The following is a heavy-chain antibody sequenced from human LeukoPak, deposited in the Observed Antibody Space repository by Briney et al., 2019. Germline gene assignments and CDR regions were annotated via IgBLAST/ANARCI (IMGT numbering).Heavy chain of an antibody. J-gene: IGHJ6*03. CDR3: AREPSITMVRGEQNYYYYYMDV. CDR2: IIPIFGTA. Sequence: ASVKVSCKASGGTFSSYAISWVRQAPGQGLEWMGGIIPIFGTANYAQKFQGRVTITTDESTSTAYMELSSLRSEDTAVYYCAREPSITMVRGEQNYYYYYMDVWDKGTTVTVSS. V-gene: IGHV1-69*05. D-gene: IGHD3-10*01. CDR1: GGTFSSYA.